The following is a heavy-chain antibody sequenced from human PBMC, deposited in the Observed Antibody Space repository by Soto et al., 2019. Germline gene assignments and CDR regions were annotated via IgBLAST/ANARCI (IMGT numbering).Heavy chain of an antibody. V-gene: IGHV4-34*01. CDR3: ARAGESRGMDV. D-gene: IGHD7-27*01. J-gene: IGHJ6*02. Sequence: QVQLQQWGAGLLKPSETLSLTCAVYGGSFSGYYWSWIRQPPGKGLELIGEINHSGSTNYNPSLKSRVTISVDTSKNQFSLKLSSVTAADTAVYYCARAGESRGMDVWGQGTTVTVSS. CDR2: INHSGST. CDR1: GGSFSGYY.